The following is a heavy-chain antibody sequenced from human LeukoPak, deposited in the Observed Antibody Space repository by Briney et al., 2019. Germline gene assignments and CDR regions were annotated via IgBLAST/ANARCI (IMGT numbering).Heavy chain of an antibody. CDR3: STIRGWYASGN. J-gene: IGHJ3*01. D-gene: IGHD3-10*01. Sequence: GGSLRLSCAASGFTFSNAWMSWVRQARGKGLEWVGRIKSKVDGETIDYAAPVKGRFTISRDDSKNTLYLQMNSLKAEDTAVYYCSTIRGWYASGNWGQGTMVTVSS. CDR2: IKSKVDGETI. CDR1: GFTFSNAW. V-gene: IGHV3-15*01.